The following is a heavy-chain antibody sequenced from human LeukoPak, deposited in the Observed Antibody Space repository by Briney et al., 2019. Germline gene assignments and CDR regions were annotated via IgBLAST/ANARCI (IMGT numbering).Heavy chain of an antibody. CDR3: ARGARAGYNLEPFDN. Sequence: SETLSLTCTVSGDSISSSSYYWSWIRQPPGKGLEWIGYIYNSGSTKYNPSLKSRVTISVDTSKNQISLKLSSVTAADTAVYYCARGARAGYNLEPFDNWGQGTLVTVSS. V-gene: IGHV4-61*05. J-gene: IGHJ4*02. CDR2: IYNSGST. CDR1: GDSISSSSYY. D-gene: IGHD5-24*01.